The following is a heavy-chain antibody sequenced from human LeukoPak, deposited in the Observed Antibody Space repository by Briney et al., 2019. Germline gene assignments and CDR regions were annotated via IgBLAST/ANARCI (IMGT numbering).Heavy chain of an antibody. CDR2: LYYSGST. CDR3: AKSGTTTKRGAFDI. Sequence: SETLSLTCSVSGGSMSSSNYYWGWIRQPPGKGLEWIGSLYYSGSTYYNSSLKSRVSISQDTSNNQFSLSLRSVTAADAAVYYCAKSGTTTKRGAFDIWGQGTMVTVSS. CDR1: GGSMSSSNYY. J-gene: IGHJ3*02. D-gene: IGHD1-7*01. V-gene: IGHV4-39*07.